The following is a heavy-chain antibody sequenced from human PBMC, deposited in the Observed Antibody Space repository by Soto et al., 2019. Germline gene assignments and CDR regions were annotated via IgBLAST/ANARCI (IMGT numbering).Heavy chain of an antibody. V-gene: IGHV3-73*01. CDR3: TRLISAAQDY. CDR1: GFVFKDSS. D-gene: IGHD3-10*01. Sequence: EVLLVESGGGLVQPGGSLKLSCAASGFVFKDSSIHWVRQASGKGLEWIGRIRDRAYNYATVYAASVKGRFTISRDDSNNMAYLQMNGLETEDTAIYYCTRLISAAQDYWGQGTLVTVSS. J-gene: IGHJ4*02. CDR2: IRDRAYNYAT.